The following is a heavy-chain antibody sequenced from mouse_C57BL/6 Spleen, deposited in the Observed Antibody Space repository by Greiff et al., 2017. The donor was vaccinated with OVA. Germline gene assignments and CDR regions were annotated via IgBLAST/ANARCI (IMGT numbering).Heavy chain of an antibody. CDR2: IDPETGGT. J-gene: IGHJ4*01. V-gene: IGHV1-15*01. CDR1: GYTFTDYE. D-gene: IGHD2-3*01. Sequence: VQLQQSGAELVRPGASVTLSCKASGYTFTDYEMHWVKQTPVHGLEWIGAIDPETGGTAYNQKFKGKAILTADKSSSTAYMELRSLTSEDSAVYYCTREGDGWFMDYWGQGTSVTVSS. CDR3: TREGDGWFMDY.